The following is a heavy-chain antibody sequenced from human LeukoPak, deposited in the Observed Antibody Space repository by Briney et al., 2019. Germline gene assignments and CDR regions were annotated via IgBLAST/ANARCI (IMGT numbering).Heavy chain of an antibody. V-gene: IGHV1-8*01. J-gene: IGHJ4*02. CDR1: GYTFASYD. D-gene: IGHD3-22*01. Sequence: AXVKVSCKASGYTFASYDINWVRQAPGQGLEGMGWMNPNSGNTVYAQKFQGRVTMTRNTSISTAYMELSSLRSEDTAVYYCARGILEITMIVVVVWGQGTLVTVSS. CDR2: MNPNSGNT. CDR3: ARGILEITMIVVVV.